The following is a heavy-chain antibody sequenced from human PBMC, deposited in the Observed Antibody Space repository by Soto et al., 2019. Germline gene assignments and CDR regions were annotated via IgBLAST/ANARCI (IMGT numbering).Heavy chain of an antibody. Sequence: GGSLRLSCVASGFTVDTYSIHWVRQAPGKGLQWVALISYGGSNTYYADSVRGRFTISRDNAKNSLYLEMNSLRAEDTAVYYCARESEDLTSNFDYWGQGTMVTVSS. CDR3: ARESEDLTSNFDY. CDR2: ISYGGSNT. CDR1: GFTVDTYS. J-gene: IGHJ4*02. V-gene: IGHV3-30-3*01.